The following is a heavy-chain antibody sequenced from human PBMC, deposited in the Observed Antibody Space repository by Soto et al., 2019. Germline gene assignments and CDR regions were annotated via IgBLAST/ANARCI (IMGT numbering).Heavy chain of an antibody. Sequence: SETLSLTCTVSGGSISSYYWGWIRQPPGKGLEWIGYIYYSGSTNYNPSLKSRVTISVDTSKNQFSLRLSSATAADTAVYYCAGGGAIAARPDCFDYWGQGTLVTVSS. CDR1: GGSISSYY. CDR2: IYYSGST. D-gene: IGHD6-6*01. V-gene: IGHV4-59*12. J-gene: IGHJ4*02. CDR3: AGGGAIAARPDCFDY.